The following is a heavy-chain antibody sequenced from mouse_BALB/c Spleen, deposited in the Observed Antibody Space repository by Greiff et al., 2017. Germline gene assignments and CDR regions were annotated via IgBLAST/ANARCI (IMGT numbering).Heavy chain of an antibody. Sequence: DVKLQESGTVLARPGASVKMSCKASGYTFTSYWMHWVKQRPGQGLEWIGAIYPGNSDTSYNQKFKGKAKLTAVTSTSTAYMELSSLTNEDSAVYYCTRGTTATDYYAMDYWGQGTSVTVSS. CDR2: IYPGNSDT. CDR1: GYTFTSYW. CDR3: TRGTTATDYYAMDY. V-gene: IGHV1-5*01. D-gene: IGHD1-2*01. J-gene: IGHJ4*01.